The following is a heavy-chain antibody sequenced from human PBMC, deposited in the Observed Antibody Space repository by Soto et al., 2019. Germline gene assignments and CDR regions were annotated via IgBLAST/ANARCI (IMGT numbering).Heavy chain of an antibody. CDR2: IYYSGST. D-gene: IGHD3-16*02. J-gene: IGHJ6*02. Sequence: SETLSLTCTVPGGSISSGGYYWSWIRQHPGKGLEWIGYIYYSGSTYYNPSLKSRVTISVDTSKNQFSLKLSSVTAADTAVYYCARDYRASYPAYYYYGMDVWGQGTTVTVSS. CDR1: GGSISSGGYY. V-gene: IGHV4-31*03. CDR3: ARDYRASYPAYYYYGMDV.